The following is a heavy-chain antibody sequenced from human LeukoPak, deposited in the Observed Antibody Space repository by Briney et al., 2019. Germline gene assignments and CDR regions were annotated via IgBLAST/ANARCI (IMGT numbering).Heavy chain of an antibody. Sequence: ASVKVSCKASGGTFSSYAISWVRQAPGQGLEWMGRIIPIFGTANYAQKFQGRVTITTDESTSTAYMELSNLRSEDTAVYYCASLLVGMATIDFDYWGQGTLVTVSS. CDR3: ASLLVGMATIDFDY. CDR1: GGTFSSYA. D-gene: IGHD5-12*01. J-gene: IGHJ4*02. V-gene: IGHV1-69*05. CDR2: IIPIFGTA.